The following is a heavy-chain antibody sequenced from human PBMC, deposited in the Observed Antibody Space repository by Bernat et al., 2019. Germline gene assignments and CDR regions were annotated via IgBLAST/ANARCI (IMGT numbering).Heavy chain of an antibody. D-gene: IGHD5-12*01. CDR2: IDYSGSN. V-gene: IGHV4-59*01. CDR1: GGSDYY. Sequence: QVQLQESGPGLVKPSETLSLTCTVSGGSDYYWSWDRQPPGQGLEWIGYIDYSGSNNYNPSLESRVTISVDTSKKYFSLKLTSVTAADTAVYYCAREGGGGYDYFYYMDVWGKGTAVTVSS. CDR3: AREGGGGYDYFYYMDV. J-gene: IGHJ6*03.